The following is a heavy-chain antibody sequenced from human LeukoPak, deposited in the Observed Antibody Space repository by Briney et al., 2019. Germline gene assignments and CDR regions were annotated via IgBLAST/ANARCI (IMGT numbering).Heavy chain of an antibody. CDR1: GFTFSIYA. Sequence: GWSLRLSCAASGFTFSIYAMSWVRQAPGKGLAWVSGLNEDGGYTYYADSVKGRFTISRDNSENTLYLQMGSLRAEDTAIYYCARSYGDHGYWGQGTPVTVSS. V-gene: IGHV3-23*01. CDR2: LNEDGGYT. CDR3: ARSYGDHGY. D-gene: IGHD4-17*01. J-gene: IGHJ4*02.